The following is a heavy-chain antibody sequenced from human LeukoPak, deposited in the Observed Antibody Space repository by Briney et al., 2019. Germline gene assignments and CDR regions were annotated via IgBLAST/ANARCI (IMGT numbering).Heavy chain of an antibody. J-gene: IGHJ4*01. Sequence: PGGSLRLSCAASGFTFSSYSMNWVRQAPGKGLEWVSYISSSSSTIYYADSVKGRFTISRDNAKNSLYLQVNSLRAEDTAVYYCARGCGRASCPYFFDSWGHGSLVSVSS. V-gene: IGHV3-48*04. CDR2: ISSSSSTI. CDR3: ARGCGRASCPYFFDS. D-gene: IGHD2-2*01. CDR1: GFTFSSYS.